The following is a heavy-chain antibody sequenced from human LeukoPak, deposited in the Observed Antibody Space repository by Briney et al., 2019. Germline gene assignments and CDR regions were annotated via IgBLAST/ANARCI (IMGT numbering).Heavy chain of an antibody. CDR3: ARGDRWMYNWFDP. J-gene: IGHJ5*02. D-gene: IGHD4-23*01. Sequence: GASVKVSCKASGYIFTDYYMHWVRQAPGQELGWMGRINPNSGGTNYAQKFQGRVTMTRDTSISTAYMELSSLRSEDTAVYYCARGDRWMYNWFDPWGQGTLVTVSS. CDR2: INPNSGGT. V-gene: IGHV1/OR15-1*04. CDR1: GYIFTDYY.